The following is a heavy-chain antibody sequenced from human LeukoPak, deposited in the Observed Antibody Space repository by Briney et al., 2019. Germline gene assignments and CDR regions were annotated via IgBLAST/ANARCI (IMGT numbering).Heavy chain of an antibody. CDR2: IYSGGST. CDR1: GFTVSSNY. CDR3: ARGKPDILTGYSPDY. Sequence: GGSLRLSCAASGFTVSSNYMSWVRQAPGKGLEWVSVIYSGGSTYYADSVKGRFTISRDNSKNTLYLQMNSLRAEDTAVYYCARGKPDILTGYSPDYWGQGTLVTVSS. D-gene: IGHD3-9*01. J-gene: IGHJ4*02. V-gene: IGHV3-53*01.